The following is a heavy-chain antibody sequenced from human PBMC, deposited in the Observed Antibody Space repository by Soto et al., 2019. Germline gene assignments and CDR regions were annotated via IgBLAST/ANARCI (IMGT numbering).Heavy chain of an antibody. D-gene: IGHD3-3*01. CDR3: ARTYYDFWSGYWRWFDP. J-gene: IGHJ5*02. CDR1: GCSISGYY. CDR2: IYYSGST. Sequence: PSETLSLTCTVSGCSISGYYWSWIRQPPGKGLEWIGYIYYSGSTNYNPSLKSRVTISIDTSKNQFSLKLSSVTAADTAVYYCARTYYDFWSGYWRWFDPWGQGTPVTVSS. V-gene: IGHV4-59*01.